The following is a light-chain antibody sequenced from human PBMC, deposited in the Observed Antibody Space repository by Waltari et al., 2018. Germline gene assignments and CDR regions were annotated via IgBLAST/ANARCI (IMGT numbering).Light chain of an antibody. Sequence: QSVLTQPPSASATPGQRVPTSCSGTSSNIGSTTVTWYHQLPGTAPKLLIYTNKQRPSGVPDRFYGSKSGTCAALAISGLRSEDEADYYCAVWEDSLNGVVFGGGTKLTVL. CDR3: AVWEDSLNGVV. CDR2: TNK. V-gene: IGLV1-44*01. J-gene: IGLJ2*01. CDR1: SSNIGSTT.